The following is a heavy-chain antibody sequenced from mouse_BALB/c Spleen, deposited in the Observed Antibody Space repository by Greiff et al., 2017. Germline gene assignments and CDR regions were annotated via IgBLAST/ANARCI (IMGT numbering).Heavy chain of an antibody. CDR1: GFSLTDYG. CDR3: AKDGDDYYARIYYSMDY. Sequence: QVQLQQSGPGLVAPSQSLSITCTVSGFSLTDYGVSWIRQPPGKGLEWLGVIWGGGSTYYNSALKSRLSISKDNSKSQVFLKMNSLQTNDTAMYYCAKDGDDYYARIYYSMDYWGQGTSVTVSS. J-gene: IGHJ4*01. CDR2: IWGGGST. D-gene: IGHD2-3*01. V-gene: IGHV2-6-5*01.